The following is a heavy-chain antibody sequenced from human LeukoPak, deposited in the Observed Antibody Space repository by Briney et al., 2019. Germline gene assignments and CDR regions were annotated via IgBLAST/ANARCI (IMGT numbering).Heavy chain of an antibody. Sequence: PSETLSLTCTVSGGSISSSSYYWGWIRQPPGKGLEWIGSIYYSGSTYYNPSLKSRVTISVDTSKNQFSLKLSSVTAADTAVYYCARAGRYKGYSNYGYFDYWGQGTLVTVSS. CDR3: ARAGRYKGYSNYGYFDY. D-gene: IGHD4-4*01. V-gene: IGHV4-39*07. CDR2: IYYSGST. CDR1: GGSISSSSYY. J-gene: IGHJ4*02.